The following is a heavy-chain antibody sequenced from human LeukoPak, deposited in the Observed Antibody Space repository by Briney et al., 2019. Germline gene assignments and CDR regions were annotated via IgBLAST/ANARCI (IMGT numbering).Heavy chain of an antibody. Sequence: ASVKVSCKASGYTFTGYYMHWVRQAPGQGLEWMGRINPNSGGTNYAQKFQGRVTMTRDTSISTAYMELSRLRSDDTAVYYCARDNTDYYSSGTEIDYWGQGTLVTVSS. V-gene: IGHV1-2*06. J-gene: IGHJ4*02. CDR3: ARDNTDYYSSGTEIDY. CDR1: GYTFTGYY. CDR2: INPNSGGT. D-gene: IGHD3-10*01.